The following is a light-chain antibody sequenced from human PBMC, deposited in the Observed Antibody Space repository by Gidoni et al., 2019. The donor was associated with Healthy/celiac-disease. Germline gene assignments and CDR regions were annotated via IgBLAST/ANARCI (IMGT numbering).Light chain of an antibody. CDR1: QSISSW. J-gene: IGKJ3*01. V-gene: IGKV1-5*01. CDR2: DAS. CDR3: QQYNSYSGT. Sequence: DMQMTQSPSTLSASVGDRVTITCRASQSISSWLAWYQQKPGKAPKLLIYDASNLEIGVPSRFSGSGSGTEFTLTISNLQPDDFATYYCQQYNSYSGTFXPXTKVDIK.